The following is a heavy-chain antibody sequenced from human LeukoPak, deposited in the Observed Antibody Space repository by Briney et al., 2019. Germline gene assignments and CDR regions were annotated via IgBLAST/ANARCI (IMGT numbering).Heavy chain of an antibody. CDR1: GYTFTSYY. Sequence: ASVKVSCKASGYTFTSYYMHWVRQAPGQGLEWMGIINPSGGSTSYAQKFQGRVTMTRDTSTSTVYMELSSLRSEDTAVYYCARARGYDSSDYYGMDVWGQGTTVTVSS. CDR2: INPSGGST. CDR3: ARARGYDSSDYYGMDV. J-gene: IGHJ6*02. V-gene: IGHV1-46*01. D-gene: IGHD3-22*01.